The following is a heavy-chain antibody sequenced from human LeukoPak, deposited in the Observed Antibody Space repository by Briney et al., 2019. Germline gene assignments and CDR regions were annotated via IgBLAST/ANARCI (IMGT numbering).Heavy chain of an antibody. J-gene: IGHJ4*02. CDR3: ARDLLSLPHKYFDS. CDR2: IRYDGSQK. D-gene: IGHD3-16*01. Sequence: GGSLRLSCAASGFSFSNYGMHWVRQAPGKGLEWVAYIRYDGSQKYYGDSAKGRFTISRDNSKNTVYLQMNSLRDEDTAVYYCARDLLSLPHKYFDSWGQGTLVTVSS. CDR1: GFSFSNYG. V-gene: IGHV3-30*02.